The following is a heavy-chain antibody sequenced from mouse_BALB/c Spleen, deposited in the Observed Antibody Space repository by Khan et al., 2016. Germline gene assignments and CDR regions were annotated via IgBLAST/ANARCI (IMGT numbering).Heavy chain of an antibody. J-gene: IGHJ3*01. CDR1: GYTFSSYW. D-gene: IGHD1-1*02. V-gene: IGHV1-9*01. Sequence: QVRLQQSGTELMKPGASVKISCKATGYTFSSYWIEWVKQRPGHGLEWIGDILPGSGSTNYNERFKGKATFTADTSSNTAYMQLSSLTSEDSAVYYSEGGGVRAWVAYRGQGSLDTVSA. CDR3: EGGGVRAWVAY. CDR2: ILPGSGST.